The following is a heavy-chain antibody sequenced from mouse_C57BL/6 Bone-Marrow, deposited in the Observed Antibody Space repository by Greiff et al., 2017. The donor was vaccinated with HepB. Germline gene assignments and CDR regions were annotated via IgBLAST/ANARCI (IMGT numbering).Heavy chain of an antibody. J-gene: IGHJ3*01. V-gene: IGHV6-3*01. CDR1: GFTFSNYW. CDR2: IRLKSDNYAT. D-gene: IGHD2-3*01. CDR3: AIYDGYPAWFAY. Sequence: DVKLQESGGGLVQPGGSMKLSCVASGFTFSNYWMNWVRQSPEKGLEWVAQIRLKSDNYATHYAESVKGRFTISRDDSKSSVYLQMNNLRAEDTGIYYCAIYDGYPAWFAYWGQGTLVTVSA.